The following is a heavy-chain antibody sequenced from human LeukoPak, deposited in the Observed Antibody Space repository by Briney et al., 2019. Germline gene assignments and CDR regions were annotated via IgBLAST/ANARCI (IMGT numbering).Heavy chain of an antibody. D-gene: IGHD6-19*01. CDR1: GDSVSSKNGA. Sequence: SQTLSLTCAISGDSVSSKNGAWNWIRQSPSRGLEWLGRTYYRSKWCNDYAVSVQGRITINPDTSKNQFSLQLNSVTPEDTAVYYCARDLGTSGWYTFDYWGQGTLVTVSS. CDR3: ARDLGTSGWYTFDY. J-gene: IGHJ4*02. CDR2: TYYRSKWCN. V-gene: IGHV6-1*01.